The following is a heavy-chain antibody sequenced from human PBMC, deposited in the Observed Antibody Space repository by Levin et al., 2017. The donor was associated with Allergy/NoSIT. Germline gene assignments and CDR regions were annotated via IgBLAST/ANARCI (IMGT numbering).Heavy chain of an antibody. Sequence: GGSLRLSCAASGFTFSSYAMHWVRQAPGKGLEWVAVISYDGSNKYYADSVKGRFTISRDNSKNTLYLQMNSLRAEDTAVYYCARDPYVTGTTLYYYYYGMDVWGQGTTVTVSS. D-gene: IGHD1-7*01. CDR3: ARDPYVTGTTLYYYYYGMDV. V-gene: IGHV3-30*04. CDR2: ISYDGSNK. CDR1: GFTFSSYA. J-gene: IGHJ6*02.